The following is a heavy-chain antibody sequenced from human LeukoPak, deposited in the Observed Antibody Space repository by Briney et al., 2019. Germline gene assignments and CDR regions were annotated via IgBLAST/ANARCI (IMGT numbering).Heavy chain of an antibody. CDR1: GGSFSGYY. CDR3: ARGSTTPRGITMVRGLKYRNWFDP. V-gene: IGHV4-34*01. Sequence: SETLSLTCAVYGGSFSGYYWSWIRQPPGKGLEWIGEINHSGSTNYNPSLKSRVTISVDTSKNQFSLKLSSVTAADTAVYYCARGSTTPRGITMVRGLKYRNWFDPWGQGTLVTVSS. CDR2: INHSGST. D-gene: IGHD3-10*01. J-gene: IGHJ5*02.